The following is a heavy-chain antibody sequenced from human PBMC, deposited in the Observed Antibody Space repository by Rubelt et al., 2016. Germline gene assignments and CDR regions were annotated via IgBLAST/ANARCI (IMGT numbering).Heavy chain of an antibody. CDR2: ISFDGTNE. Sequence: QVQLVESGGGVVQPGRSLRLSCAASGFTFSDHAMHWVRQAPGRGLEWVALISFDGTNEYYANSVKGRFTISRDSSKNTLYLQMNSLRAEDTAVYFCARDARNYYYCMDVWGQGTTVTVSS. CDR3: ARDARNYYYCMDV. D-gene: IGHD6-6*01. J-gene: IGHJ6*02. CDR1: GFTFSDHA. V-gene: IGHV3-30*04.